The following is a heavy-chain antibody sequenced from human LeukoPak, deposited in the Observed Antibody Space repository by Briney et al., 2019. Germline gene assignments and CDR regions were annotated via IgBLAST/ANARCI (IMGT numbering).Heavy chain of an antibody. CDR2: VFYSGGT. CDR1: GGSTTGYF. V-gene: IGHV4-59*08. CDR3: ARGRRDCGNGVCYSSYYFDY. J-gene: IGHJ4*02. Sequence: SETLSLTCTVSGGSTTGYFWSWIRQPPGKGLEWIGYVFYSGGTLYNPSLQSRVTVSVDTSKTQFSLKLTSVTAADTAVYYCARGRRDCGNGVCYSSYYFDYWGQGALVTVSS. D-gene: IGHD2-8*01.